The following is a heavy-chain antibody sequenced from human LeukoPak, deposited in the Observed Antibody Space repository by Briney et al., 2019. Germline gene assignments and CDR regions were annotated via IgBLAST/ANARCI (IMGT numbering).Heavy chain of an antibody. CDR3: ARMARGVKNWFDP. V-gene: IGHV4-59*01. J-gene: IGHJ5*02. CDR2: IYYSGST. CDR1: GGSISSYY. D-gene: IGHD3-10*01. Sequence: SETLSLTCTVSGGSISSYYWSWIRQPPGKGLEWIGYIYYSGSTNYNPSLKSRVTISVDTSKNQFSLKLSSVTAADTAVYYCARMARGVKNWFDPWGQGTLVTVSS.